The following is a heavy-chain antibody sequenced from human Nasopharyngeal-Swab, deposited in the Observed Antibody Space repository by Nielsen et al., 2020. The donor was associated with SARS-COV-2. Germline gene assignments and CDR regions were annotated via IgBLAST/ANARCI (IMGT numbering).Heavy chain of an antibody. Sequence: GGSLRLSCAASGFTVSSNYMSWVRQAPGKGLEWVSVIYSGGSTYYADSVKGRFTISRDNSKNTLYLQMNSLRAEDTAVYHCANLAAAGGIDAFDIWGQGTMVTVSS. J-gene: IGHJ3*02. V-gene: IGHV3-53*01. CDR2: IYSGGST. CDR1: GFTVSSNY. CDR3: ANLAAAGGIDAFDI. D-gene: IGHD6-13*01.